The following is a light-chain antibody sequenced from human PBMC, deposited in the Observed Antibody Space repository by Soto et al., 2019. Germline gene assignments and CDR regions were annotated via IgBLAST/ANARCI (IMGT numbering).Light chain of an antibody. V-gene: IGKV3D-20*02. CDR1: QSVTGTN. J-gene: IGKJ1*01. CDR3: QQRSNWPPGRT. CDR2: DAV. Sequence: EIVLTQSPGTLSLSPGEGATLSCRASQSVTGTNLAWYQQRAGQAPRLLIYDAVRRATGIPDRFSGSGSGTDFTLTISRLEPEDFAVYYCQQRSNWPPGRTFGQGTKVEIK.